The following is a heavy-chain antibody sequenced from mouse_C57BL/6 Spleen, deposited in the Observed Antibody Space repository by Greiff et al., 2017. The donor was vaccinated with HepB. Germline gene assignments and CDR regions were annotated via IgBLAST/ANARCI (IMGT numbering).Heavy chain of an antibody. J-gene: IGHJ4*01. CDR1: GFSLTSYG. CDR3: AKKTAQALYAMDY. V-gene: IGHV2-5*01. Sequence: VKLVESGPGLVQPSQSLSITCTVSGFSLTSYGVHWVRQSPGKGLEWLGVIWRGGSTDYNAAFMSRLSITKDNSKSQVFFKMNSLQADDTAIYYCAKKTAQALYAMDYWGQGTSVTVSS. D-gene: IGHD3-2*02. CDR2: IWRGGST.